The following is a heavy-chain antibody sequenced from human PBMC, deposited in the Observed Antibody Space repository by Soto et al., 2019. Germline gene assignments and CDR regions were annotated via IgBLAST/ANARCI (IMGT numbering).Heavy chain of an antibody. CDR2: IRSKANSYAT. D-gene: IGHD6-19*01. J-gene: IGHJ3*02. V-gene: IGHV3-73*01. Sequence: PGGSLRLSCAASGFTFSGSAMHWVRQASGKGLEWVGRIRSKANSYATAYAASVKGGFTISRDDSKNTAYLQMNSLKTEDTAVYYCTRPDYSSGWYEGTTGAFDIWGQGTMVTVSS. CDR1: GFTFSGSA. CDR3: TRPDYSSGWYEGTTGAFDI.